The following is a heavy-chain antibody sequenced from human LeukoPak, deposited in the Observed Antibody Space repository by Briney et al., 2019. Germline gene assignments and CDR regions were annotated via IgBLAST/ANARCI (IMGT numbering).Heavy chain of an antibody. CDR1: GFTFSNYA. CDR3: AREYYYYGMDV. Sequence: GGSLRLSCAASGFTFSNYAMSWVRQAPGKGLEWVSGISGSGGSTYYVDSVKGRFTISRDYSKNTLYLQMNSLRAEDTAVYYCAREYYYYGMDVWGQGTTVTVSS. J-gene: IGHJ6*02. CDR2: ISGSGGST. V-gene: IGHV3-23*01.